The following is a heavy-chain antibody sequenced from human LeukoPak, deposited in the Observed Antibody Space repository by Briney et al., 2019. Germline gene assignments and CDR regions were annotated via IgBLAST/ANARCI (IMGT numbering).Heavy chain of an antibody. Sequence: SETLSLTCTVSGGSLTSYYWSWIRQPPGKGLEWIGYIYYTGSTNYNPSLKSRVTISVDTSTNQFSLKLSSVTAADTAVYYCARGSRGDGAAFDIWGQGTMVTVSS. V-gene: IGHV4-59*01. J-gene: IGHJ3*02. CDR2: IYYTGST. D-gene: IGHD7-27*01. CDR1: GGSLTSYY. CDR3: ARGSRGDGAAFDI.